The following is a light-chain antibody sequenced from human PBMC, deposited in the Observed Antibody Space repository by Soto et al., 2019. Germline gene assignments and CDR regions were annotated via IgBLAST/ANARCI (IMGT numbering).Light chain of an antibody. CDR2: RAS. Sequence: EIVLTQSPGTLCLSPGERATLPCRASQTVNNNYVAWYQQKPGQAPRLLIFRASNKATGIPDRFSGRGAGTDFTLTISRLEPEDFAVYYCQQYGTSPRTFGQGTKVDIK. CDR3: QQYGTSPRT. CDR1: QTVNNNY. J-gene: IGKJ1*01. V-gene: IGKV3-20*01.